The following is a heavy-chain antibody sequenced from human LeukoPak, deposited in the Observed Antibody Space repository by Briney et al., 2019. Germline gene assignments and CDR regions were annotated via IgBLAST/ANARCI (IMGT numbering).Heavy chain of an antibody. CDR2: IYIGDNP. V-gene: IGHV3-53*04. CDR1: GLTVSSSY. CDR3: ARVRPWVFDY. Sequence: PGGSLRLSCAASGLTVSSSYMSWVRQAPGKGLEWVSIIYIGDNPHYADSVKGRFTTSRHNSKNTLYLQMNNLRAEDTAVYYCARVRPWVFDYWGQGTLVTVSS. J-gene: IGHJ4*02.